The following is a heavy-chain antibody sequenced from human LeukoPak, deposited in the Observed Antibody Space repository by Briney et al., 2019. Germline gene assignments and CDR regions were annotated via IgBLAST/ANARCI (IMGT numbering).Heavy chain of an antibody. J-gene: IGHJ5*02. Sequence: PSETLSLTCTVSGGSISSYYWSWIRQPPGKGLEWIGYIYYSGSTNYNPSLKSRVTISVDTSKNQFSLKLSSVTAADTAVYYCARSDPEPEIGSTSSFPFDPWGQGTLVTVSS. CDR3: ARSDPEPEIGSTSSFPFDP. D-gene: IGHD2-2*01. CDR1: GGSISSYY. V-gene: IGHV4-59*01. CDR2: IYYSGST.